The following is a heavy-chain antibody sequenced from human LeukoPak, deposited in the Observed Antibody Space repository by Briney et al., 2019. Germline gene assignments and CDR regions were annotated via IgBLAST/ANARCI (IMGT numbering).Heavy chain of an antibody. CDR3: AREAGSGTYYDFDY. V-gene: IGHV4-39*07. CDR2: IYYSGST. Sequence: SETLSLTCTVSGGSISSSSYYWGWIRQPPGKGLEWIGSIYYSGSTYYNPSLKSRVTMSVDTSKNLFSLKLTSVTAADTAVYYCAREAGSGTYYDFDYWGQGTLVTVSS. CDR1: GGSISSSSYY. J-gene: IGHJ4*02. D-gene: IGHD3-10*01.